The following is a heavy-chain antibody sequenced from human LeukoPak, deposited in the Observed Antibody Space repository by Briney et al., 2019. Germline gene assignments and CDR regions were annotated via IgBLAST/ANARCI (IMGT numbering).Heavy chain of an antibody. D-gene: IGHD2-2*01. CDR2: INHSGNT. Sequence: SETLSLTCAVSGGSFSVYYWSWIRDPPGKGLEWSGEINHSGNTNCNPSLNSRVTISTTTTKNQFSLKLSSVTAVDTAVYYCARGACSSTSCYGLDIWGQGTMVTVSS. J-gene: IGHJ3*02. V-gene: IGHV4-34*01. CDR3: ARGACSSTSCYGLDI. CDR1: GGSFSVYY.